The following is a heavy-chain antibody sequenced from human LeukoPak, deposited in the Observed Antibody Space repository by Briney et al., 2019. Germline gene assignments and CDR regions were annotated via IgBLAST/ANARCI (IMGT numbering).Heavy chain of an antibody. D-gene: IGHD2-2*01. CDR1: GFTFSSYA. V-gene: IGHV3-23*01. CDR3: AKVPVVGYCSSTSCSS. CDR2: ISGSGGST. J-gene: IGHJ5*02. Sequence: GGSLRLSCAASGFTFSSYAMSWVRQAPGKGLEWVSAISGSGGSTYYADSVKGRFTISRDNSKNTPYLQMNSLRAEDTAVYYCAKVPVVGYCSSTSCSSWGQGTLVTVSS.